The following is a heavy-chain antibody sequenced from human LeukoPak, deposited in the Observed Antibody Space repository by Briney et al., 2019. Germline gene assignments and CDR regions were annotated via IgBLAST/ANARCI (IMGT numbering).Heavy chain of an antibody. J-gene: IGHJ4*02. Sequence: ASVRVSCTASGGTFSSYAISWVRQAPGQGLEWMGGIIPIFGTANYAQKFQGRVTITADESTSTAYMELSSLRSEDTAVYYCASPAGYCSSTSCFYVWGQGTLVTVSS. CDR3: ASPAGYCSSTSCFYV. CDR1: GGTFSSYA. D-gene: IGHD2-2*01. V-gene: IGHV1-69*13. CDR2: IIPIFGTA.